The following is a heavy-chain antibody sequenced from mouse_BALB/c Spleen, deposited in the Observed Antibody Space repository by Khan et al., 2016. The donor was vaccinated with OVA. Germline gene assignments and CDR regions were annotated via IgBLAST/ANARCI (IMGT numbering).Heavy chain of an antibody. D-gene: IGHD2-14*01. J-gene: IGHJ2*01. Sequence: EVQLQESGPGLVKPSQSLSLTCTVTAYSITSDYAWTWIRQFPGNKLEWMGYISYSGSTSYNPSLKSRLSITRDTSKNQFFLQLISVTTEDTATDYCAGILFYYRYSFFDYWGQGTTLTVSS. CDR2: ISYSGST. CDR1: AYSITSDYA. V-gene: IGHV3-2*02. CDR3: AGILFYYRYSFFDY.